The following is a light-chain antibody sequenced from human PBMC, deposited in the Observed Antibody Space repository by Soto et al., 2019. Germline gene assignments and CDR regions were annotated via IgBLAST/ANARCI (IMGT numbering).Light chain of an antibody. J-gene: IGKJ5*01. V-gene: IGKV1D-8*03. CDR1: QGISSY. CDR2: AAS. CDR3: QQTYSSPIT. Sequence: VIWMTQSPSLLSASTVDRVTISCLMSQGISSYLAWYQQKPGKAPELLIYAASTLQSGVPSRFSGSGSGTDFTLTISNLQPEDFAGYYCQQTYSSPITFGQGTRLEIK.